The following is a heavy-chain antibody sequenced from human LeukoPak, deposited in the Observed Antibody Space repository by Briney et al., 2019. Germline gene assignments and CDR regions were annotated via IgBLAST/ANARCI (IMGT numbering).Heavy chain of an antibody. J-gene: IGHJ4*02. Sequence: NPSETLSLTCTVSGGSIINSGYYWAWMRQAPGKGLEWIGSNTGRTYYNPSLNSRLTMSVDKSKNHFSLKLSSLTAADTAVYYCARAFAVVSVFDSWGQGTVVTVSS. CDR2: NTGRT. D-gene: IGHD3-3*01. V-gene: IGHV4-39*02. CDR3: ARAFAVVSVFDS. CDR1: GGSIINSGYY.